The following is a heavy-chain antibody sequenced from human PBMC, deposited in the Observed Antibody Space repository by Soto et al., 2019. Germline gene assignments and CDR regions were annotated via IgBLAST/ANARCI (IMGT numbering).Heavy chain of an antibody. CDR3: ARSGYSYGYSGYAFDI. Sequence: SVKVSCKASGGTFSSYAIRWVRQAPGQGLEWMGGIIPIFGTANYAQKFQGRVTITADESTSTAYMELSSLRSEDTAVYYCARSGYSYGYSGYAFDIWGQGTMVTVSS. CDR1: GGTFSSYA. V-gene: IGHV1-69*13. J-gene: IGHJ3*02. CDR2: IIPIFGTA. D-gene: IGHD5-18*01.